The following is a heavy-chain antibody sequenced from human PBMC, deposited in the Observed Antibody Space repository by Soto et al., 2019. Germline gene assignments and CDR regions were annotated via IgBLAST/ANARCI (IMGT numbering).Heavy chain of an antibody. CDR2: IYPDDSNT. CDR3: ARQYFGSGSYSVF. J-gene: IGHJ4*02. CDR1: GYSFTSYW. Sequence: PGESLKISCKGFGYSFTSYWIGWVRQMPGKGLEWMGIIYPDDSNTRYSPSFQGHITISADKSISTAYLQWSSLKDADTAMYYCARQYFGSGSYSVFWGQGTQVTVSS. D-gene: IGHD3-10*01. V-gene: IGHV5-51*01.